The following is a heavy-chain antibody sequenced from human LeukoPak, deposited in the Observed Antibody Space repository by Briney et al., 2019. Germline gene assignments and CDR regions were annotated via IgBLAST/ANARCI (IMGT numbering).Heavy chain of an antibody. D-gene: IGHD3-10*01. Sequence: GASVKVSCKASGYTFTGYYMHWVRQAPGQGLEWMGRINPNSGGTNYAQKFQGRVTMTRDTSISTAYMELSRLRSGDTAVYYCARDRDGLLWFGESDYWGQGTLVTVSS. CDR2: INPNSGGT. J-gene: IGHJ4*02. CDR3: ARDRDGLLWFGESDY. CDR1: GYTFTGYY. V-gene: IGHV1-2*06.